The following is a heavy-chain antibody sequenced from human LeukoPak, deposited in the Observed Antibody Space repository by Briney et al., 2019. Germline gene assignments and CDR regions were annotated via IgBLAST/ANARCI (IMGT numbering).Heavy chain of an antibody. CDR2: INAGNGNT. CDR1: GYTFTSYA. J-gene: IGHJ5*02. Sequence: ASVKVSCKASGYTFTSYAMHWVRQAPGQRLEWMGWINAGNGNTEYSQKFQGRVTITRDTSASTAYMELSSLRSEDTAVYYCARPAAGRNWFDPWGQGTLVTVSS. D-gene: IGHD6-13*01. CDR3: ARPAAGRNWFDP. V-gene: IGHV1-3*01.